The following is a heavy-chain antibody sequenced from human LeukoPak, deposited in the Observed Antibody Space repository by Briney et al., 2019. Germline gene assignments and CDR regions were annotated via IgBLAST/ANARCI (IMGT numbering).Heavy chain of an antibody. CDR2: LSAYNGNT. V-gene: IGHV1-18*04. Sequence: ASVKVSCKASGYTFTSYGINWVRQAPGQGLEWMGWLSAYNGNTNYAQKLQGRVTITTETSTSTAYMELRSLRSDDTAVYYCASGDYGDYVFDYWGQGTLVTVSS. D-gene: IGHD4-17*01. CDR1: GYTFTSYG. CDR3: ASGDYGDYVFDY. J-gene: IGHJ4*02.